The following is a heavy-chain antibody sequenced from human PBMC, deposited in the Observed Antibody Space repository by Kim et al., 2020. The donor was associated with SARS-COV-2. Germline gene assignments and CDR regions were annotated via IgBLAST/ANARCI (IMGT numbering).Heavy chain of an antibody. J-gene: IGHJ4*02. CDR2: IYHTGRT. Sequence: SETLSLTCTVSGDSVSSNSYYWSWIRQPPWKGLEWIGYIYHTGRTNYNPSLKSRVTVSVDTSKNQFSLRLRSVTAADTAVYYCAGVGLYSGSYYFDFWGQGTLVTVSS. CDR1: GDSVSSNSYY. CDR3: AGVGLYSGSYYFDF. D-gene: IGHD1-26*01. V-gene: IGHV4-61*01.